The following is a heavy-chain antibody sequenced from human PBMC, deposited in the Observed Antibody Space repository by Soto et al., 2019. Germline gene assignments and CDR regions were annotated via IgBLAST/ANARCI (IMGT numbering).Heavy chain of an antibody. Sequence: PGESLKISCKASGYSFSFYWMGWGRQMPGKGLAWMAIMYPDDSDIRYSPSFEAHVTISADMSTSTAFLQWSCFKASDTGMYYCATAYVYDFDNSNYYRDAFDIWGQGTLVTVSS. CDR1: GYSFSFYW. V-gene: IGHV5-51*01. D-gene: IGHD3-22*01. CDR2: MYPDDSDI. J-gene: IGHJ3*02. CDR3: ATAYVYDFDNSNYYRDAFDI.